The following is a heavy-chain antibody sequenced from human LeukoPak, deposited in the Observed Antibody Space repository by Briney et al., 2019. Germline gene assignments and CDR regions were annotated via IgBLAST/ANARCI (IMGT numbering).Heavy chain of an antibody. V-gene: IGHV3-48*03. CDR2: ISSSGSTI. Sequence: GGSLRLSCAASGFTFSSYAMSWVRQAPGKGVEWISYISSSGSTIYYADSVKGRFTISRDNAKNSLFLQMNSLRAEDTAVYYCARAPGGSSYGLVDFWGQGTLVTVSS. D-gene: IGHD5-18*01. CDR3: ARAPGGSSYGLVDF. J-gene: IGHJ4*02. CDR1: GFTFSSYA.